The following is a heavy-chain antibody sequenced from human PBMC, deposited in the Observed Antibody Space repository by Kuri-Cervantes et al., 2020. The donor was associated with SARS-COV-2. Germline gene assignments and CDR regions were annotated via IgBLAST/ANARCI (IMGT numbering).Heavy chain of an antibody. V-gene: IGHV3-30*03. CDR3: AGFPEWELLPFDI. J-gene: IGHJ3*02. Sequence: GGSLRLSCAASGFTFSTYGMHWVRQAPGKGLEWVALISYDGNEYYADSVRGRFTISRDNSKNTLYLQLNNLRTEDTAVYYCAGFPEWELLPFDIWGQGTMFTVSS. D-gene: IGHD1-26*01. CDR2: ISYDGNE. CDR1: GFTFSTYG.